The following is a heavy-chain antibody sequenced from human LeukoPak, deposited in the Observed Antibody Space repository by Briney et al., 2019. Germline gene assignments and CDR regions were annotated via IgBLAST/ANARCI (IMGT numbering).Heavy chain of an antibody. CDR1: GGSISSSSYY. Sequence: PSETLSLTCTVSGGSISSSSYYWGWIRQPPGKGLEWIGSIYYSGSTYYNPSLKSRVTISVDTSKNQFSLKLSSVTAADTAVYYCARGRRRATGPDFDYWGQGTLVTVSS. CDR3: ARGRRRATGPDFDY. CDR2: IYYSGST. V-gene: IGHV4-39*07. J-gene: IGHJ4*02. D-gene: IGHD3-10*01.